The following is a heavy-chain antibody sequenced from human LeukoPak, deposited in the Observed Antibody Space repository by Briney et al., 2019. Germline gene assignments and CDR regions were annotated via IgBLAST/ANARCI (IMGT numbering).Heavy chain of an antibody. CDR1: GGSISSYY. V-gene: IGHV4-59*01. Sequence: SETLSLTCTVSGGSISSYYWSWIRQPPGKGLEWIGYIYYSGSTNYNPSLKSRVTISVDTSKNQFSLKLSSVTAADTAVYYCASSAWVTAKEWDFDLWGRGTLVTVSS. J-gene: IGHJ2*01. D-gene: IGHD2-21*02. CDR2: IYYSGST. CDR3: ASSAWVTAKEWDFDL.